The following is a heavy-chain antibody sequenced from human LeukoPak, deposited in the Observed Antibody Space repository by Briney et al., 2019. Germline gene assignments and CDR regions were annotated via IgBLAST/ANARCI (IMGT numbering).Heavy chain of an antibody. D-gene: IGHD3-10*01. Sequence: GGSLRLSCAASGFTFSSYTMNWVRQARGKGLEGVASITGSNIYKFYADSVTGRFTISINNSRNSLFLQMNSLIAEDTAVYYCAREVTMVRGVILSIKYFDYWGQGTLVTVSS. CDR3: AREVTMVRGVILSIKYFDY. CDR2: ITGSNIYK. J-gene: IGHJ4*02. CDR1: GFTFSSYT. V-gene: IGHV3-21*01.